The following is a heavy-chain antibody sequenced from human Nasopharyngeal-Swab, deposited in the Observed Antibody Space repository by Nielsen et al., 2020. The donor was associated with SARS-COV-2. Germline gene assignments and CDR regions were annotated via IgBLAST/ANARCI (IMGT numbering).Heavy chain of an antibody. Sequence: VCQAPGKGLEWGAVISYDGSNKYYADSLKGRCTISRDNSKNTLYLQMNSLRAEDTAVYYCAKSRYCSSTSCYSYFYYYYMDVWGKGTTVTVSS. D-gene: IGHD2-2*01. CDR2: ISYDGSNK. V-gene: IGHV3-30*18. J-gene: IGHJ6*03. CDR3: AKSRYCSSTSCYSYFYYYYMDV.